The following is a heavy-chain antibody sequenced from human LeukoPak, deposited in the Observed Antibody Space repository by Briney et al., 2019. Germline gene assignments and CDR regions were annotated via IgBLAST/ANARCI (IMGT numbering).Heavy chain of an antibody. Sequence: GGSLRLSCAASGFTFSSYAMHWVHQAPGKGLEYVSAISSNGGSTYYANSVKGRFTISRDNSKNTLYLQMNSLRAEDTAVYYCAKDRRAAFDIWGQGTMVTVSS. D-gene: IGHD6-6*01. CDR3: AKDRRAAFDI. J-gene: IGHJ3*02. CDR1: GFTFSSYA. V-gene: IGHV3-64*01. CDR2: ISSNGGST.